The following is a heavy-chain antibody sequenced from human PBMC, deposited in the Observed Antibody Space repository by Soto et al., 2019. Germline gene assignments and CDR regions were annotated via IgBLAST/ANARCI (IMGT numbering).Heavy chain of an antibody. CDR2: IFYSGTT. Sequence: SETLSLTCNVSGGSISSINYYWSWFRQRPGKGLEWIGYIFYSGTTYTYYNSSLKSRLLMSLDTSKNTLTLWMTSVTAADTAVYYCARTIGSSFFDYWGQGTLVTVSS. CDR1: GGSISSINYY. J-gene: IGHJ4*02. V-gene: IGHV4-31*03. CDR3: ARTIGSSFFDY. D-gene: IGHD3-9*01.